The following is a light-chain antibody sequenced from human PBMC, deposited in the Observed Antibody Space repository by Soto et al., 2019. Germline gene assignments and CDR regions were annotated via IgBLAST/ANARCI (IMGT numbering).Light chain of an antibody. J-gene: IGKJ4*01. CDR1: QSISTS. CDR3: QQSYTSPVT. V-gene: IGKV1-39*01. CDR2: GAS. Sequence: DIQMTQSPSSLSASVGARVTITCRASQSISTSLNWYQQKPGKAPNLLIYGASNLPSGVPSRFSGGGSGTDFTLTISSLQPEDVGTYYCQQSYTSPVTFGGGTKVDIK.